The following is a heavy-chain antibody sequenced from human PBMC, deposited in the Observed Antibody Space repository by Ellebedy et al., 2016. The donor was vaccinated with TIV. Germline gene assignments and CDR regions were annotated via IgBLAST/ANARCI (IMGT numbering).Heavy chain of an antibody. CDR1: GFSFSSYW. D-gene: IGHD4-17*01. V-gene: IGHV3-7*01. CDR2: IYQDGSET. J-gene: IGHJ5*02. CDR3: ARRGSYGDYAVQINNWFDR. Sequence: GESLKISCEASGFSFSSYWMSWVRQAPGKGLEWVANIYQDGSETYYVDSVKGRFTISRDNAKNSLYLQMNSLRVEDTAVYYCARRGSYGDYAVQINNWFDRWGQGTLVTVYS.